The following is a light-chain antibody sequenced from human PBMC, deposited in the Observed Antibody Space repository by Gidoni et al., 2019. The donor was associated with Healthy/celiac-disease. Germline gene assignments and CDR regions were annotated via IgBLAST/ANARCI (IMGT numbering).Light chain of an antibody. V-gene: IGKV1-39*01. CDR3: QQSYSTPPYT. CDR2: AAS. CDR1: QSISSY. Sequence: DIQMTQSPSSLSASVGDRVTITCRASQSISSYLNWYQQKPGKAQKLLIYAASSLQSGVPSRFSGSGSGTDCTLTISSLQPEDFATYYCQQSYSTPPYTFGQGTKLEIK. J-gene: IGKJ2*01.